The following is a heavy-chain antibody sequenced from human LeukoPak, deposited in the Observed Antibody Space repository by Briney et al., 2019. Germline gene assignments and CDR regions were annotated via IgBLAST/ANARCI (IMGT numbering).Heavy chain of an antibody. CDR1: GGSVSSGSDS. D-gene: IGHD2/OR15-2a*01. Sequence: SETLSLTCTVSGGSVSSGSDSWNWIRQPPGKGLEWIGYIYYSGSTNYNPSLKSRVTISVDTSKNQFSLKLSSVTAADRAVYYCAKGGSTNFYYGDVWGQGTTVTVSS. V-gene: IGHV4-61*01. CDR3: AKGGSTNFYYGDV. J-gene: IGHJ6*02. CDR2: IYYSGST.